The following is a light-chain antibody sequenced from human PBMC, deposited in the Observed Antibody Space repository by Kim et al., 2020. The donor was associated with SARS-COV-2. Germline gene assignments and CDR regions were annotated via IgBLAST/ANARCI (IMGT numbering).Light chain of an antibody. V-gene: IGLV8-61*01. CDR2: STN. Sequence: GQVTLTCGLSSGSVSTSYYPSWYQQTPGQAPRTLIYSTNTRSSGVPDRFSGSILGNKAALTITGAQADDESDYYCVLYMGSGIWVFGGGTQLTVL. J-gene: IGLJ3*02. CDR1: SGSVSTSYY. CDR3: VLYMGSGIWV.